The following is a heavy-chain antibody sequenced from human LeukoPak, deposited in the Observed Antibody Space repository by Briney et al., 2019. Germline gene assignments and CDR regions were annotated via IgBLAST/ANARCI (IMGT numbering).Heavy chain of an antibody. CDR3: ARGLKRFGELLSNGMDV. V-gene: IGHV1-69*06. J-gene: IGHJ6*04. D-gene: IGHD3-10*01. CDR2: IIPIFGTA. Sequence: ASVKVSCKASGGTFSSYAISWVRQAPGQGLEWMGGIIPIFGTANYAQKFQGRVTITADKSTSTAYMELSSLRSEDTAVYYCARGLKRFGELLSNGMDVWGKGTTVTVSS. CDR1: GGTFSSYA.